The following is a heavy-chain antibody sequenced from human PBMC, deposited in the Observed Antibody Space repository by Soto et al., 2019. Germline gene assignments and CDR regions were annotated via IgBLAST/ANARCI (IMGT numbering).Heavy chain of an antibody. J-gene: IGHJ2*01. CDR2: ISYDGSNK. V-gene: IGHV3-30*18. D-gene: IGHD2-15*01. CDR1: GFTFSSYG. Sequence: GGSLRLSCAASGFTFSSYGMHWVRQAPGKGLEWVAVISYDGSNKYYADSVKGRFTISRDNSKNTLYLQMNSLRAEDTAVYYCAKDQKDIVVVVAATNEGYFDLWGRGTLVTVSS. CDR3: AKDQKDIVVVVAATNEGYFDL.